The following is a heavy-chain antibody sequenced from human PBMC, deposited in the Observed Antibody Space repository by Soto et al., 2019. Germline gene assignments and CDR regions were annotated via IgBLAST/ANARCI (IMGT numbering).Heavy chain of an antibody. V-gene: IGHV3-33*01. J-gene: IGHJ4*02. D-gene: IGHD3-10*01. CDR1: GFTFSSYG. CDR2: IWYDGSNK. Sequence: QVQLVESGGGVVQPGRSLRLSCAASGFTFSSYGMHWVRQAPGKGLEWVAVIWYDGSNKYYADSVKGRFTISRDNSKNTLYLQMNSLRAEDTAVYYCARDSPGSYPDSWGQGTLVTVSS. CDR3: ARDSPGSYPDS.